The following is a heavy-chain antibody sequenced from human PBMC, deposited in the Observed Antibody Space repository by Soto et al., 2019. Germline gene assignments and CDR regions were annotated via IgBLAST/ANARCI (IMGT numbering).Heavy chain of an antibody. CDR3: ATVRIVGPKGGAFDI. Sequence: ASVKVSCKVSGYTLTELSMHWVRQAPGKGLEWMGGFDPEDGETIYAQKFQGRVTMTEDTSTDTAYVELSSLRSEDTAVYYCATVRIVGPKGGAFDIWGQGTMVTVSS. V-gene: IGHV1-24*01. J-gene: IGHJ3*02. D-gene: IGHD1-26*01. CDR1: GYTLTELS. CDR2: FDPEDGET.